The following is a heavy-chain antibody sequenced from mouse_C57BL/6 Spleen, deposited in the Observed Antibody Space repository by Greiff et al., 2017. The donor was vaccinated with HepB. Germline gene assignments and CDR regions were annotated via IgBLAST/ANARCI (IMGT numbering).Heavy chain of an antibody. D-gene: IGHD1-1*02. Sequence: EVQLQESGAELVRPGASVKLSCTASGFNIKDDYMHWVKQRPEQGLEWIGWIDPENGDTEYAAKIQGKATITADTSSNTAYLQLSSLTSEDTAVYYCTNYGDYWGQGTTLTVSS. CDR2: IDPENGDT. V-gene: IGHV14-4*01. CDR3: TNYGDY. J-gene: IGHJ2*01. CDR1: GFNIKDDY.